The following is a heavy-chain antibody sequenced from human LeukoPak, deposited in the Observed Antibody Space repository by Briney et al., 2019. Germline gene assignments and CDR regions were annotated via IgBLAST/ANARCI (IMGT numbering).Heavy chain of an antibody. Sequence: ASVKVSCKASGYNFISYYMHWVRQAPGQGLEWMGIINPSGGSTSYAQKFQDRVTMTRDTSTSTVYMELSSLKSEDTAVYYCAREDVVLVDAVRYYYYGMDVWGQGITVTVSS. CDR2: INPSGGST. D-gene: IGHD2-8*01. CDR3: AREDVVLVDAVRYYYYGMDV. V-gene: IGHV1-46*01. J-gene: IGHJ6*02. CDR1: GYNFISYY.